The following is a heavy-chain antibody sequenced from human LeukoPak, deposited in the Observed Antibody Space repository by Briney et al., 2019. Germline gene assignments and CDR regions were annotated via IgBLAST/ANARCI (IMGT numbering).Heavy chain of an antibody. J-gene: IGHJ4*02. CDR2: IYSDGST. V-gene: IGHV3-53*01. CDR3: ARDTVPWSPVVTSN. D-gene: IGHD3-22*01. Sequence: GGSLRLSCAASGFTFDDYGMSWVRQAPGKGLEWVSTIYSDGSTYYADSVKGRFTITRDNSKNTVYLQMNGLRAEDTAVYYCARDTVPWSPVVTSNWGQGTLVTVSS. CDR1: GFTFDDYG.